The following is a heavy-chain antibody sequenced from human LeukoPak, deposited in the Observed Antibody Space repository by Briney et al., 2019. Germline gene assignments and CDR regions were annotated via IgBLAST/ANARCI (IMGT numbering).Heavy chain of an antibody. CDR2: INWNGAWT. D-gene: IGHD3-22*01. CDR3: AGYYYDSSRGFDL. J-gene: IGHJ5*02. V-gene: IGHV3-20*04. Sequence: GGSLRLSCAASGFKFDDYGMGWVRQAPGKGLEWVCDINWNGAWTGYADTVKGRFTISRDNAKNSLYLQMNSLRAEDTALYYCAGYYYDSSRGFDLWGQGTLVTVS. CDR1: GFKFDDYG.